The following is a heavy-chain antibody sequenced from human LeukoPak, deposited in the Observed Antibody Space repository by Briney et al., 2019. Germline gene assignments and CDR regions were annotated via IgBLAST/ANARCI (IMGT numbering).Heavy chain of an antibody. CDR1: GGSFSGYY. J-gene: IGHJ5*02. D-gene: IGHD3-3*01. CDR3: ARGPPITIFGVAPHGVSGWFDP. V-gene: IGHV4-34*01. Sequence: SETLSLTCAVYGGSFSGYYWSWIRQPPGKGLEWIGEINHSGSTNYNPSLKSRVTISVDTSKNQFSLKLSSVTAADTAVYYCARGPPITIFGVAPHGVSGWFDPWGQGTLVTVSS. CDR2: INHSGST.